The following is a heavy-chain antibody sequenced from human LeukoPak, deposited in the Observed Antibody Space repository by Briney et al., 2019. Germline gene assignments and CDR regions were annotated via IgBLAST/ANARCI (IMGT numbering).Heavy chain of an antibody. CDR2: IHTTGTT. CDR1: GGSISGNY. J-gene: IGHJ4*02. CDR3: ARGIVGATAPDY. V-gene: IGHV4-4*07. Sequence: PSETLSLTCTVSGGSISGNYWSWIRQPAGKGLEWIGRIHTTGTTNYNPSLKSRVTMSLDTSNNQFSLKLSSVTAADTAVYYCARGIVGATAPDYWGQGSLVTASS. D-gene: IGHD1-26*01.